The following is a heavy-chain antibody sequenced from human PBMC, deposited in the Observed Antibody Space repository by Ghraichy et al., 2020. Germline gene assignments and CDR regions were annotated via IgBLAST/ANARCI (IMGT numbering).Heavy chain of an antibody. D-gene: IGHD6-13*01. V-gene: IGHV3-53*01. CDR3: ARARYSSSWYLGIGMDV. J-gene: IGHJ6*02. Sequence: GGSLRLSCAASGFTVSSNYMSWVRQAPGKGLEWVSVIYSGGSTYYADSVKGRFTISRDNSKNTLYLQMNSLRAEDTAVYYCARARYSSSWYLGIGMDVWGQGTTVTVSS. CDR1: GFTVSSNY. CDR2: IYSGGST.